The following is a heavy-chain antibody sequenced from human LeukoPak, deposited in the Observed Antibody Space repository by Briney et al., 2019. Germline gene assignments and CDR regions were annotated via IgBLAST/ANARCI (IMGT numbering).Heavy chain of an antibody. CDR2: INSDGSST. J-gene: IGHJ4*02. D-gene: IGHD6-13*01. Sequence: GESLRLSCAASGFTFSSYWMHWVRQAPGKGLVWVSRINSDGSSTSYADSVKGRFTISRDNAKNTLYLQMNSLRAEDTAVYYCARRTVVGTLDYWGQGTLVTVSS. CDR3: ARRTVVGTLDY. V-gene: IGHV3-74*01. CDR1: GFTFSSYW.